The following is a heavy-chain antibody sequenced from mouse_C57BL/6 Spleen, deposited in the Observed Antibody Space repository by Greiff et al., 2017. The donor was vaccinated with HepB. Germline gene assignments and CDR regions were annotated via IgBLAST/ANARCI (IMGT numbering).Heavy chain of an antibody. CDR3: ARKRENYYGSSPFDY. J-gene: IGHJ2*01. V-gene: IGHV1-55*01. D-gene: IGHD1-1*01. CDR1: GYTFTSYW. CDR2: IYPGSGST. Sequence: QVQLQQPGAELVKPGASVKMSCKASGYTFTSYWITWVKQRPGQGLEWIGDIYPGSGSTNYNEKFKSKATLTVDTSSSTAYMQLSSLTSEDSAVYYCARKRENYYGSSPFDYWGQGTTLTVSS.